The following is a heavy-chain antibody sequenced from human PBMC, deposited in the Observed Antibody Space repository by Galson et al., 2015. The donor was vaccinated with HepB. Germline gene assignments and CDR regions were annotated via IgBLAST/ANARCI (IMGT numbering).Heavy chain of an antibody. CDR1: GYY. D-gene: IGHD3-10*01. J-gene: IGHJ4*02. CDR3: ARRARWHYYGSGSYPAFDY. Sequence: GYYWSWIRQPPGKGLEWIGEINHSGSTNYNPSLKSRVTISVDTSKNQFSLKLSSVTAADTAVYYCARRARWHYYGSGSYPAFDYWGQGTLVTVSS. CDR2: INHSGST. V-gene: IGHV4-34*01.